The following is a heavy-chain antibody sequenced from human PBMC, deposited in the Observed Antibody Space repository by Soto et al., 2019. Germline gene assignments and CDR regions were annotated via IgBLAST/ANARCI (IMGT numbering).Heavy chain of an antibody. D-gene: IGHD6-19*01. J-gene: IGHJ5*02. Sequence: SETLSLTCFVSGYSITAGGYYWSWIRHHPGKGLEWIGSFYSSGSIIYNPSLRSRVSISGDTSSNQFSMSLTSVTAADTARYYCARMYSSGSGWFHPWGQETLVTVSS. CDR3: ARMYSSGSGWFHP. CDR1: GYSITAGGYY. V-gene: IGHV4-31*03. CDR2: FYSSGSI.